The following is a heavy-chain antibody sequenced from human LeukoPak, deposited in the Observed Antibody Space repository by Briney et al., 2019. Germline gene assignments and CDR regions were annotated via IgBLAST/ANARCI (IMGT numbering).Heavy chain of an antibody. V-gene: IGHV3-7*01. CDR2: IKQDGSEK. CDR3: ARDPSRSGRGEGHAFDI. CDR1: GFTFRSYW. Sequence: GGSLRLSCAASGFTFRSYWMNWVRQAPGKGLEWVANIKQDGSEKYHVDSVKGRFTISRDNAKNSLYLQMNSLRAEDTAVYYCARDPSRSGRGEGHAFDIWGQGTMVTVSS. D-gene: IGHD2-15*01. J-gene: IGHJ3*02.